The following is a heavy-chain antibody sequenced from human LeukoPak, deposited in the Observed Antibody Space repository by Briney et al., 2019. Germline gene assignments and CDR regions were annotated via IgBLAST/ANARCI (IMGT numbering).Heavy chain of an antibody. J-gene: IGHJ4*02. CDR3: AREPNYSGYDY. Sequence: SETLSLTCTVSGGSISNYYWSWIRQPPGRGLEWIGYIHYSGATDYNPSLKSRVTISIDTSKNQVSLKLTSVTAADTAVYYCAREPNYSGYDYWGQGTLVTVSS. D-gene: IGHD5-12*01. CDR1: GGSISNYY. CDR2: IHYSGAT. V-gene: IGHV4-59*13.